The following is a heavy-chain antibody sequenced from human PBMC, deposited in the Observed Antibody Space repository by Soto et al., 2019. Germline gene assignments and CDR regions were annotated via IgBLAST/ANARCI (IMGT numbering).Heavy chain of an antibody. J-gene: IGHJ6*02. CDR3: AKQQGPGTPYYYAMDV. CDR2: IRSSGDRT. Sequence: EVQLLESGGGLVQPGGSLRLSGAASGFTFSSYAMSWVRQAPGKGLEWVSVIRSSGDRTYYADSVKGRFTISRDNHKNPLYMQMNRLRAEDTAVYYCAKQQGPGTPYYYAMDVWGQGPTVTVSS. D-gene: IGHD1-1*01. V-gene: IGHV3-23*01. CDR1: GFTFSSYA.